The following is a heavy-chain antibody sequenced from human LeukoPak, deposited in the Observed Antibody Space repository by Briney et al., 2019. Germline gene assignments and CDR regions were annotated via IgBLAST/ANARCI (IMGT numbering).Heavy chain of an antibody. CDR2: ISAYNGNT. D-gene: IGHD5-12*01. CDR3: ARDVDIVATTYFDY. J-gene: IGHJ4*02. V-gene: IGHV1-18*04. Sequence: GESLKISCKGSGYSFTYYWIGWVRQAPGQGLEWMGWISAYNGNTNYAQKLQGRVTMTTDTSTSTAYMELRSLRSDDTAVYYCARDVDIVATTYFDYWGQGTLVTVSS. CDR1: GYSFTYYW.